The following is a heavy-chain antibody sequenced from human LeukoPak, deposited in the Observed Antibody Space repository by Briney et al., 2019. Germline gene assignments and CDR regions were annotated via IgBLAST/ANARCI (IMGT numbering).Heavy chain of an antibody. Sequence: GASVKVSCKASGYTFTSYYMHWVRQAPGQGLEWMGIINPSDGSTSYAQKFQGRVTMTRDTSTSTVYMELSSLRSEDTAVYYCARDQYGGNSGGGGYYFDYWGQGTLVTVSS. CDR1: GYTFTSYY. CDR3: ARDQYGGNSGGGGYYFDY. CDR2: INPSDGST. J-gene: IGHJ4*02. D-gene: IGHD4-23*01. V-gene: IGHV1-46*01.